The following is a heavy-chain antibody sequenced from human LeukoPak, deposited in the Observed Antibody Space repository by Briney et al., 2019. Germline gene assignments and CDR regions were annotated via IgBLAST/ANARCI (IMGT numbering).Heavy chain of an antibody. CDR3: AKRVVHDYYYYGMDV. V-gene: IGHV3-23*01. CDR1: GFTFSSYA. CDR2: ISGSGGST. J-gene: IGHJ6*04. Sequence: GGSLRLSCAASGFTFSSYAMSWVRQALGKGLEWVSAISGSGGSTYYADSVKGRFTISRDNSKNTLYLQMNSLRAEDTAVYYCAKRVVHDYYYYGMDVWGKGTTVTVSS. D-gene: IGHD5/OR15-5a*01.